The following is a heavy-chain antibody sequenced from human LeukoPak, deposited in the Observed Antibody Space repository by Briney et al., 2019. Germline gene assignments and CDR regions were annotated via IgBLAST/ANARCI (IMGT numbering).Heavy chain of an antibody. CDR3: ASRGATTLGFFDY. D-gene: IGHD5-12*01. CDR2: ISSSSSYI. Sequence: TGGSLRLSCAASGFTFSSYSMNWVRQAPGKGLEWVSSISSSSSYIYYADSVKGRFTISRDNAKNSLYLQMNSLRAEDTAVYYCASRGATTLGFFDYWGQGTLVTVSS. J-gene: IGHJ4*02. V-gene: IGHV3-21*01. CDR1: GFTFSSYS.